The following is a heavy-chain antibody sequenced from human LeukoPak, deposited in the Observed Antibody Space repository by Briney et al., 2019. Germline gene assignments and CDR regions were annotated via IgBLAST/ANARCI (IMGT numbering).Heavy chain of an antibody. D-gene: IGHD2-2*01. J-gene: IGHJ6*03. Sequence: SVKVSCKASGGTFSSYAISWVRQAPGQGLEWMGGMIPIFGTANYAQKFQGRVTITTDESTSTAYMELSSLRSEDTAVYYCAREFCSSTSCYRRPWSDYYYMDVWGKGTTVTVSS. CDR1: GGTFSSYA. CDR2: MIPIFGTA. CDR3: AREFCSSTSCYRRPWSDYYYMDV. V-gene: IGHV1-69*05.